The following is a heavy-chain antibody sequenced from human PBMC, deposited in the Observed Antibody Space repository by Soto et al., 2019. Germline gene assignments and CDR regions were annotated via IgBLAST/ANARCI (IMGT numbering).Heavy chain of an antibody. CDR3: ARLVASETGYGMDV. D-gene: IGHD3-9*01. CDR2: ITGSSSYM. V-gene: IGHV3-21*06. CDR1: GFIFSSHN. J-gene: IGHJ6*02. Sequence: GGSLRLSCAASGFIFSSHNMNWIRQAPGKGLEWVSSITGSSSYMFYADSVKGRFTISRDNAKNTVYLQMNSLRAEDTGVYYCARLVASETGYGMDVWGQGTTVTVSS.